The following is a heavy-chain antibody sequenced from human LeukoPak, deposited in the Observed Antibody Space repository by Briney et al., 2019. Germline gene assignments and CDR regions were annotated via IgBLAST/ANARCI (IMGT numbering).Heavy chain of an antibody. CDR1: GFTFSSYG. V-gene: IGHV3-33*08. CDR3: TTVETGYDSSGLDY. D-gene: IGHD3-22*01. Sequence: PGGSLRLSCAASGFTFSSYGMHWVRQAPGKGLEWVAVIWYGGSNKYYADSVKGRFTISRDNSKNTLYLQMNSLKTEGTAVYYCTTVETGYDSSGLDYWGQGTLVTVSS. J-gene: IGHJ4*02. CDR2: IWYGGSNK.